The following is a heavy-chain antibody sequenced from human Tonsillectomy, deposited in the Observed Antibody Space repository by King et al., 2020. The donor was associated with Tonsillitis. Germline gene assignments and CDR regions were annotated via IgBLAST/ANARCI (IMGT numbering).Heavy chain of an antibody. D-gene: IGHD3-16*01. CDR1: AGTFSSYA. Sequence: QLVQSGAEVKKPGSSVKVSCKASAGTFSSYAISWVRQAPGQGLEWMGRIIPILDMVNYVQTFQGRVTITADTSTSTAYMELSSLRSEDTAVYYCARESGGGAFDIWGQGTMVTVSS. CDR3: ARESGGGAFDI. CDR2: IIPILDMV. J-gene: IGHJ3*02. V-gene: IGHV1-69*09.